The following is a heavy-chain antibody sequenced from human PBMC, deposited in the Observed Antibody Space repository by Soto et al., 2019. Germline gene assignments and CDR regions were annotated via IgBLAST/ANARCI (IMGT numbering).Heavy chain of an antibody. D-gene: IGHD6-19*01. Sequence: PGGSLRLSCRTSGFTFSSYWMSWVRQAPGKGLEWVANIKQDGSEKYYVDSMKGRFTISRDNAENSLYLQMDSLRAEDTAVYYCARDYGNGWHFFDYWGQGT. CDR1: GFTFSSYW. CDR3: ARDYGNGWHFFDY. V-gene: IGHV3-7*03. CDR2: IKQDGSEK. J-gene: IGHJ4*02.